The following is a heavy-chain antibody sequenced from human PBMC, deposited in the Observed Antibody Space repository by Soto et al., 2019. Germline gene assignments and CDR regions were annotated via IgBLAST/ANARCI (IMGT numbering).Heavy chain of an antibody. Sequence: SETLSLTCGVSGGSINTGGYSWSWIRQPPGKGLEWIGYIYHTGGAYYNPSLKSRATISVDKSKNQFSLSLSSVTAADTAKYYCSRASMVRGIHYYGMDVWGQGTTVTVSS. CDR1: GGSINTGGYS. V-gene: IGHV4-30-2*01. CDR3: SRASMVRGIHYYGMDV. J-gene: IGHJ6*02. CDR2: IYHTGGA. D-gene: IGHD3-10*01.